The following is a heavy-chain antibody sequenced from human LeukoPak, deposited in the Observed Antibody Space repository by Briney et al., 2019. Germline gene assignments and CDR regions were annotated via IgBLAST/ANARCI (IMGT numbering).Heavy chain of an antibody. CDR2: IKQDGSEK. Sequence: GGSLRLSCAASGFTFSSYWMSWVRQAPGKGLEWVANIKQDGSEKYYVDSVKGRFTISRDNAKNSLYLQMNSLRAEDTAVYYCARVGYCSSTSCYTRFDYWGQGTLVTVSS. V-gene: IGHV3-7*01. CDR3: ARVGYCSSTSCYTRFDY. D-gene: IGHD2-2*03. J-gene: IGHJ4*02. CDR1: GFTFSSYW.